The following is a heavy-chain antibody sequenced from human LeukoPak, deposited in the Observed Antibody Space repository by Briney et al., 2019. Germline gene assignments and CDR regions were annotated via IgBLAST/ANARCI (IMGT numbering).Heavy chain of an antibody. J-gene: IGHJ5*02. D-gene: IGHD3-10*01. Sequence: GGSLRLSCAASGFTFSSYWMSWVRQAPGKGLEWVSYISSSGSTIYYADSVKGRFTISRDNSKNTLYLQMSSLRAEDTAVYYCAKDENGDWFDPWGQGTLVTVSS. CDR1: GFTFSSYW. V-gene: IGHV3-48*01. CDR2: ISSSGSTI. CDR3: AKDENGDWFDP.